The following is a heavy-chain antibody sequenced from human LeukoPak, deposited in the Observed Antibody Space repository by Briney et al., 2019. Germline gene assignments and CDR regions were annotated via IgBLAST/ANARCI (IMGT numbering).Heavy chain of an antibody. Sequence: GASVRLCCTAAGSTFTGYYMHWVRRAPGQGREGMGWINPNRGGTKDAQQTQGRVTMARDTSIGIAHMELSRLRSDDTAVYYCAILYDLDYGCQGTRVPVSS. J-gene: IGHJ4*02. CDR3: AILYDLDY. D-gene: IGHD3-16*01. V-gene: IGHV1-2*02. CDR1: GSTFTGYY. CDR2: INPNRGGT.